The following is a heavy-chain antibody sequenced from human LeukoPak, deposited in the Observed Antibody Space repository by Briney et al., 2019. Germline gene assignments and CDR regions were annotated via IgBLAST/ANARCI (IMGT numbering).Heavy chain of an antibody. V-gene: IGHV4-61*08. CDR1: GDSLRSGGLY. Sequence: ASETLSLTCTLSGDSLRSGGLYWGWIRQPPGKRPEWIGDTLHTGKTNYNPSLRSRATISLDTSKSQFSLRLTSMTAADTAVYYCARIFDSWGQGILVTVSS. CDR2: TLHTGKT. CDR3: ARIFDS. J-gene: IGHJ4*02.